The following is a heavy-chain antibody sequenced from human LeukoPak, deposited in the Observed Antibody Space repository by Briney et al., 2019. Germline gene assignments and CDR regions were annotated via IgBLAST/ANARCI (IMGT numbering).Heavy chain of an antibody. CDR3: ARVEYNWNDVASLDY. V-gene: IGHV4-59*01. D-gene: IGHD1-20*01. CDR1: AGSISSYY. Sequence: SETLSLTCTVSAGSISSYYWSWIRQPPGKGLEWIGYIFYSGSTNYNPSLKSRVTISVDTSKNQFSLKLNSVTAADTAVYYCARVEYNWNDVASLDYWGQGTLVTVSS. J-gene: IGHJ4*02. CDR2: IFYSGST.